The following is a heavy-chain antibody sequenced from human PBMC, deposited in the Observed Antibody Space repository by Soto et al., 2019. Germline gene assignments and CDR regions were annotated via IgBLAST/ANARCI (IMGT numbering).Heavy chain of an antibody. Sequence: EVQLVESGGGLVQPGGSLRLSCAASGFTFRSYWVNWVRQAPGKGLQWVASINQDESERYYMDSVKGRFTISRDNANNSLYLQMNSLRAEDTAVYYCTRGSTYDFWSGYIYYGMDVWGQGTTVTVSS. CDR3: TRGSTYDFWSGYIYYGMDV. CDR1: GFTFRSYW. D-gene: IGHD3-3*01. V-gene: IGHV3-7*03. J-gene: IGHJ6*02. CDR2: INQDESER.